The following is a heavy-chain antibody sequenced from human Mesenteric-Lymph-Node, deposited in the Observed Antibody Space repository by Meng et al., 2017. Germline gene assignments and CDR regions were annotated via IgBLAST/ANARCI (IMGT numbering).Heavy chain of an antibody. J-gene: IGHJ4*02. CDR3: ATQESRDGHNPY. CDR1: VGSISSSYW. D-gene: IGHD5-24*01. Sequence: QRQGAGPGLVSPSGTLSLTSVFRVGSISSSYWVTWIRQSPGKGLEWIGEMYHSGTTNYHPSLKSRVTISMGKSNNQLSLKLNSVTAADTAVYYCATQESRDGHNPYWGQGTLVTVSS. CDR2: MYHSGTT. V-gene: IGHV4-4*02.